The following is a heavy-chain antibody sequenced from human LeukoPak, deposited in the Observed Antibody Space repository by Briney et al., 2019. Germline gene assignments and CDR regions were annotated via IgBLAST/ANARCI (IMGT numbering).Heavy chain of an antibody. Sequence: SQTLSLTCAVSGGSISSGGYSWSWIRQPPGKGLEWIGYIYHSGSTYYNPSLKSRVTISVDRSKNQFSLKLSPVTAADTAVYYCARGTDDYGDYGVFDYWGQGTLVTVSS. CDR1: GGSISSGGYS. V-gene: IGHV4-30-2*01. D-gene: IGHD4-17*01. J-gene: IGHJ4*02. CDR3: ARGTDDYGDYGVFDY. CDR2: IYHSGST.